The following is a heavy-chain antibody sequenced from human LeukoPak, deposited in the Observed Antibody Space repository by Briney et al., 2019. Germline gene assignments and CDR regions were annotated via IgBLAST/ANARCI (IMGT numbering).Heavy chain of an antibody. CDR2: IYHSGST. V-gene: IGHV4-38-2*02. CDR1: GYSISSGYY. CDR3: ARSCWILDIVATIRARLGGNGFDI. J-gene: IGHJ3*02. Sequence: SETLSLTCTVSGYSISSGYYWGWIRQPPGKGLEWIGSIYHSGSTNYNPSLKSRVTIAVETSKNQFSLKLSSVTAADKAVYYCARSCWILDIVATIRARLGGNGFDIWGQGTMVTVSS. D-gene: IGHD5-12*01.